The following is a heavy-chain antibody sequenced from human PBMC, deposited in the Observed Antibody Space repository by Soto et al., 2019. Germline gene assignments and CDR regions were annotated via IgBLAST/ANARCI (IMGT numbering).Heavy chain of an antibody. V-gene: IGHV1-3*01. CDR3: ARRGDGYNYGDYYYYGMDV. CDR2: INAGNGNT. Sequence: ASVKVSCKASGYTFTSYAMHWVRQAPGQRLEWMGWINAGNGNTKYSQKFQGRVTITRDTSASTAYMELNSLRSEDTAVYYCARRGDGYNYGDYYYYGMDVWGQGTTVTVSS. CDR1: GYTFTSYA. J-gene: IGHJ6*02. D-gene: IGHD5-12*01.